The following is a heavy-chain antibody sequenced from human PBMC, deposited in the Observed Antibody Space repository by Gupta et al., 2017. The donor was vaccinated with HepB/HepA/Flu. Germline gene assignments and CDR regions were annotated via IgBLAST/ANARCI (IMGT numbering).Heavy chain of an antibody. J-gene: IGHJ5*02. V-gene: IGHV4-34*01. CDR3: ARNKVAAAGNWFDP. D-gene: IGHD6-13*01. CDR2: INHSGST. Sequence: QVQLQQRGAGLLKPSETLSLPCAVYGGSFSGYTWSWIRQPPGKGLEWIGEINHSGSTNYNPSLKSRVTISVDTSKNQFSLKLSSVTAADTAVYYCARNKVAAAGNWFDPWGQGTLVTVSS. CDR1: GGSFSGYT.